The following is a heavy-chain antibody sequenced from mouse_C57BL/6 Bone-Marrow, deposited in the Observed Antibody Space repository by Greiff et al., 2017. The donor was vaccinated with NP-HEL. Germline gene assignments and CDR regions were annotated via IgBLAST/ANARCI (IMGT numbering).Heavy chain of an antibody. J-gene: IGHJ2*01. D-gene: IGHD2-1*01. V-gene: IGHV1-81*01. CDR3: ARSGNYVWYFDY. Sequence: QVHVQQSGAELARPGASVKLSCKASGYTFTSYGISWVKQRTGQGLEWIGEIYPRRGNTYYNEKFKGKATLTADKSSSTAYMELRSLTSEDSAVYFGARSGNYVWYFDYWGQGTTLTVSS. CDR1: GYTFTSYG. CDR2: IYPRRGNT.